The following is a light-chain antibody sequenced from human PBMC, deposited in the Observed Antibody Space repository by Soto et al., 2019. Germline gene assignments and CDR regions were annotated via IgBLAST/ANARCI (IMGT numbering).Light chain of an antibody. CDR3: SSFRSSSTSYV. Sequence: QSVLTQPASVSGSPGQSITISCTGTSSDIGDSNYVSWYQQHPGKAPKLVIYDVSNRPSGVSNRFSGSKSANTASLTISGLQADDEADYYCSSFRSSSTSYVFGTGTKLTVL. V-gene: IGLV2-14*03. J-gene: IGLJ1*01. CDR1: SSDIGDSNY. CDR2: DVS.